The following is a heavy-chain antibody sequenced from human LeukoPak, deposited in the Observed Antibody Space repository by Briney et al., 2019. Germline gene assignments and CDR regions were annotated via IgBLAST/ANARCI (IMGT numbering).Heavy chain of an antibody. CDR3: AREGQYSCGWSEFAY. CDR1: GSTFTGNY. D-gene: IGHD6-19*01. CDR2: INPNSGGR. J-gene: IGHJ4*02. Sequence: GAAVNLCLSCSGSTFTGNYKHMSRQAPGPGNGWEGWINPNSGGRNYAQEVQGRVTMTRDTSNSTANKELSRLITDDTAVYYCAREGQYSCGWSEFAYWGQGTLVTVSS. V-gene: IGHV1-2*02.